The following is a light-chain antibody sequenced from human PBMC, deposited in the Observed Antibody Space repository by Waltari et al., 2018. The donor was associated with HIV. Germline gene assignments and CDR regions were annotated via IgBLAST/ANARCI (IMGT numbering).Light chain of an antibody. Sequence: QSVLTQPPSVSAAPGQKVTIPCSGGSFNIGSNYVSWYQQVPGTAPKLLSYDTYNRPSGIPDRFSGSKSATSATLVIDGIQTGYEADYYCAAWDSSLSVAVFGGGTQVTVL. CDR1: SFNIGSNY. CDR2: DTY. J-gene: IGLJ3*02. V-gene: IGLV1-51*01. CDR3: AAWDSSLSVAV.